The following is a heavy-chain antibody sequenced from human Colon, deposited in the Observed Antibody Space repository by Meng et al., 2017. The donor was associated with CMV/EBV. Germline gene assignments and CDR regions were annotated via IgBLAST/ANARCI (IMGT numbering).Heavy chain of an antibody. J-gene: IGHJ6*02. CDR2: INWNGGST. D-gene: IGHD6-13*01. CDR3: ARDMYSSSWSDYGMDV. V-gene: IGHV3-20*04. CDR1: GFTFDDYG. Sequence: WGSLRLSCAASGFTFDDYGMSWVRQAPGKGLEWVSGINWNGGSTGYADSVKGRFTISRDNAKNYLYLQMNSLRAEDTALYYCARDMYSSSWSDYGMDVWGQGTTVTVSS.